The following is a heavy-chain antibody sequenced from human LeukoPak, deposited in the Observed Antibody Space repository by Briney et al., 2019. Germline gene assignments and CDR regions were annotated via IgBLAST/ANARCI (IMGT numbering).Heavy chain of an antibody. CDR2: ISHSGSV. CDR1: GGSISSYY. J-gene: IGHJ3*02. CDR3: ARDLGGINWDAFDI. Sequence: SETLSLTCTVSGGSISSYYWSWIRQPPGKGLEWIGYISHSGSVNYNPSLKSRVTISEDTSKKQFSLKLSSLTAADTAVYYCARDLGGINWDAFDIWGQGTMVTVSS. V-gene: IGHV4-59*01. D-gene: IGHD1-20*01.